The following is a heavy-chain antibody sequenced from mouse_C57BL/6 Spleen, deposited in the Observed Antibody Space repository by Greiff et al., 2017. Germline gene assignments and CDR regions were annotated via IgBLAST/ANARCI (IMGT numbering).Heavy chain of an antibody. D-gene: IGHD1-1*01. J-gene: IGHJ4*01. Sequence: VQLKESGPELVKPGASVKISCKASGYSFTGYYMNWVKRSPEKSLEWIGEINPSTGGTTYNQKFKAKATLTVDKSSSTAYMQLKSLTSEDSAVYYCARDSDYYGSSYVYYYAMDYWGQGTSVTVSS. CDR3: ARDSDYYGSSYVYYYAMDY. V-gene: IGHV1-42*01. CDR2: INPSTGGT. CDR1: GYSFTGYY.